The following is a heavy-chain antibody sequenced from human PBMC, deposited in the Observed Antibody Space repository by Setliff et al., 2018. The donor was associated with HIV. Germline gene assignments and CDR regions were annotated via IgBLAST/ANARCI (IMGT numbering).Heavy chain of an antibody. V-gene: IGHV4-4*08. CDR1: GGSISGYY. CDR3: ARLRGLNLEPFDY. Sequence: SETLSLTCTVSGGSISGYYWSWIRQPPGKGLEWIGYIYTNGSTNYNPSLKSRVTISVDTSKNQFSLKLSSVTAADTAVYYCARLRGLNLEPFDYWGQGTLVTVSS. D-gene: IGHD1-1*01. CDR2: IYTNGST. J-gene: IGHJ4*02.